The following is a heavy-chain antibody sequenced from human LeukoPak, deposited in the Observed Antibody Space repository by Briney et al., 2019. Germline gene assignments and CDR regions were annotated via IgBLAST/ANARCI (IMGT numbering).Heavy chain of an antibody. CDR2: MNPYSGKT. D-gene: IGHD4-23*01. J-gene: IGHJ6*03. Sequence: ASVKLSCKASGYSFTSYNFHWVRDATGPGLEWMGWMNPYSGKTGFAQSFQGRVYMPSENYIHTAYMELARLTSEDTAIYYCVKGLGGGSNCNYMHVWGRGTSVSVFS. CDR1: GYSFTSYN. CDR3: VKGLGGGSNCNYMHV. V-gene: IGHV1-8*01.